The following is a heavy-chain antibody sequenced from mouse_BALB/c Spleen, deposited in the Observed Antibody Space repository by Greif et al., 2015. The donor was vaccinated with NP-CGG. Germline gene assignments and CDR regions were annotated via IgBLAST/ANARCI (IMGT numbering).Heavy chain of an antibody. CDR2: INSDGGST. CDR3: ARQGGDYDGFAY. D-gene: IGHD2-4*01. Sequence: EVNVVESGGGLVQPGESLKLSCESNEYEFPSHDMSWVRKTPEKRLELVAAINSDGGSTYYPDTMERRFIISRDNTKXTLYLQMSSLRSEDTALYYCARQGGDYDGFAYWGQGTLVTVSA. CDR1: EYEFPSHD. V-gene: IGHV5-2*01. J-gene: IGHJ3*01.